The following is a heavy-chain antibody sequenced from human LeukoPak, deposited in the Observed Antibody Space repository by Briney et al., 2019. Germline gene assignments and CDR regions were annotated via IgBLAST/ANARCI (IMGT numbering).Heavy chain of an antibody. D-gene: IGHD3-22*01. CDR3: ARGYYNSSGYYSPVC. Sequence: PGGSLRLSCAASGFTFSSYEMNWVRQAPGKGLEWVSYISSSGATIYYADSVKGRFTVSRDNAKNSMYLQMNSLRAEDTAIYYCARGYYNSSGYYSPVCWGQGTLVTVSS. CDR1: GFTFSSYE. J-gene: IGHJ4*02. V-gene: IGHV3-48*03. CDR2: ISSSGATI.